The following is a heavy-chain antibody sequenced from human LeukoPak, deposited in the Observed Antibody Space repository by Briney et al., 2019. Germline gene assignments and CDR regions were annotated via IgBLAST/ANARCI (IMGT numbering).Heavy chain of an antibody. CDR2: MYYSGSA. D-gene: IGHD3-22*01. CDR3: ARHTYDSSGYLPDS. Sequence: SETLSLTCTVSGGSISSYRYYWGWIRQPPGKGLEWIGSMYYSGSADYNPSLKSRVTISVDTPKSQFSLRLSSVTAADTALYYCARHTYDSSGYLPDSWGQGTLVTVSS. CDR1: GGSISSYRYY. J-gene: IGHJ5*01. V-gene: IGHV4-39*01.